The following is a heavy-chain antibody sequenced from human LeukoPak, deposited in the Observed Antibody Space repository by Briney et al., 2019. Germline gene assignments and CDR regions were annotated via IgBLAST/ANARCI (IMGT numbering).Heavy chain of an antibody. D-gene: IGHD1-1*01. CDR2: IRTKSDIR. CDR1: GYTFTYYV. V-gene: IGHV1-18*01. J-gene: IGHJ5*02. Sequence: ASVKDSCKASGYTFTYYVFSCVRQARGQERDGMGRIRTKSDIRTHGQTMQGRFTITTDTATTTAYKELNNLTFEDTAVYYCARDWDDMKNCFDTWGQGTPVTVSS. CDR3: ARDWDDMKNCFDT.